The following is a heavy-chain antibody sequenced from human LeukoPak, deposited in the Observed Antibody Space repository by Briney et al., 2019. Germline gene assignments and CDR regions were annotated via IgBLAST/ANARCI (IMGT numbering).Heavy chain of an antibody. CDR1: GFTFSSYW. J-gene: IGHJ2*01. CDR2: VNTDGSST. D-gene: IGHD4-17*01. V-gene: IGHV3-74*01. Sequence: PGGSLRLSCAASGFTFSSYWMHWVRQAPGKGLVWVSRVNTDGSSTTYADSVKGRFTISRDNAESALYLQMNSLRAEDTAVYFCARAAVTTPPLYWYFDLWGRGTLVTVSS. CDR3: ARAAVTTPPLYWYFDL.